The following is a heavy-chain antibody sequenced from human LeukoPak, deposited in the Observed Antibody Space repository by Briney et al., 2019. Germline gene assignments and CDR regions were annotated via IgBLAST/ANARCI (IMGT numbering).Heavy chain of an antibody. CDR2: INHSGST. J-gene: IGHJ5*02. V-gene: IGHV4-34*01. Sequence: SETLSLTCAVYGGSFSGYYWSWIRQPPGKGLEWIGEINHSGSTNYNPSLKSRVTISVVKSKNQFSLKLSSVTAADTAVYYCARGTRGYSYGPGVNWFDPWGQGTLVTVSS. CDR3: ARGTRGYSYGPGVNWFDP. CDR1: GGSFSGYY. D-gene: IGHD5-18*01.